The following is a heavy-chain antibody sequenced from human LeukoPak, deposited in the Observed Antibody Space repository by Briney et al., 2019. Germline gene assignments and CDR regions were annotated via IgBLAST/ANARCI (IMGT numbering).Heavy chain of an antibody. CDR3: ARGQRGYYGDYKFDP. CDR1: GFTFSSYA. CDR2: ISSSGSTI. Sequence: GGSLRLSCAASGFTFSSYAMSWVRQAPGKGLEWVSYISSSGSTIYYADSVKGRFTISRDNAKNSLYLQMNSLRAEDTAVYYCARGQRGYYGDYKFDPWGQGTLVTVSS. J-gene: IGHJ5*02. D-gene: IGHD4-17*01. V-gene: IGHV3-48*04.